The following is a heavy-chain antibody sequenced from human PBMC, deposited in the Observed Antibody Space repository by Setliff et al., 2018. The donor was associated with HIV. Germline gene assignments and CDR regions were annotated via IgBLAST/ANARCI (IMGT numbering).Heavy chain of an antibody. D-gene: IGHD6-13*01. CDR1: GASISSSSYY. CDR2: IYYSGST. V-gene: IGHV4-39*01. J-gene: IGHJ6*03. Sequence: SETLSLTCTVSGASISSSSYYWGWIRQPPGKGLEWIGSIYYSGSTYANPSLKSRVTISVDTSKNQFSLNLSSVTAADTAVYYCVGSTIAAAVYYYYYYMDVWGKGTTVTV. CDR3: VGSTIAAAVYYYYYYMDV.